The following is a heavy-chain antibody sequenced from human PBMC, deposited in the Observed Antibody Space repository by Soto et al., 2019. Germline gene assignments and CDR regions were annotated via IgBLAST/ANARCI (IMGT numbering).Heavy chain of an antibody. J-gene: IGHJ4*02. V-gene: IGHV3-23*01. CDR2: ISGSGGST. Sequence: PGGSLRVSCAAPGLTFSNYAMSWVRQAPGKGLEWVSAISGSGGSTFYADSVKGRFTISRDNSKNTLYLQMNSLRAEDTAVYFCAGRIAVAGTLAYWGQGTLVTVSS. CDR1: GLTFSNYA. D-gene: IGHD6-19*01. CDR3: AGRIAVAGTLAY.